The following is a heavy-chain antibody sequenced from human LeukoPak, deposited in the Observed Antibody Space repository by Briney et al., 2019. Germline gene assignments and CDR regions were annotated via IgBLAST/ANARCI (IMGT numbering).Heavy chain of an antibody. CDR1: GFTFSSYA. J-gene: IGHJ5*02. Sequence: PGGSLRLSCAASGFTFSSYAMHWVRQAPGKGLEWVAVISYDGSNKYYADSVKGRFIISRDNSKNTLYLQMNSLRAEDTAVYYCAREDEVAGWFDPWGQGTLVTVSS. V-gene: IGHV3-30-3*01. D-gene: IGHD6-19*01. CDR3: AREDEVAGWFDP. CDR2: ISYDGSNK.